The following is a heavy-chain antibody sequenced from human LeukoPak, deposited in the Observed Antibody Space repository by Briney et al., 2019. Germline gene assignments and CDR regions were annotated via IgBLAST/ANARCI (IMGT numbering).Heavy chain of an antibody. D-gene: IGHD5-24*01. CDR2: MYNSGNT. J-gene: IGHJ4*02. V-gene: IGHV4-59*01. Sequence: PSETLSLTCTVSGASISSYHWSWIRQPPGKGLEWIGYMYNSGNTNYNPPLKSRVTMSLDTSKNQFSLKLSSVTAADTAIYYCARKDGDYWGQGTLVIVSS. CDR1: GASISSYH. CDR3: ARKDGDY.